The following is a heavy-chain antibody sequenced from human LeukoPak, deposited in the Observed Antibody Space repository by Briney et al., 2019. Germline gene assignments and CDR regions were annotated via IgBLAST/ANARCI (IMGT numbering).Heavy chain of an antibody. CDR1: GGTFISYA. D-gene: IGHD3-10*01. Sequence: ASVKVSCKASGGTFISYAISWVRQAPGQGLEWMGGIIPIFGTANYAQKFQGRVTITADESTSTAYMELSSLRSEDTAVYYCAGGYYGSGSYYNVEWFDPWGQGTLVTVSS. CDR2: IIPIFGTA. J-gene: IGHJ5*02. V-gene: IGHV1-69*13. CDR3: AGGYYGSGSYYNVEWFDP.